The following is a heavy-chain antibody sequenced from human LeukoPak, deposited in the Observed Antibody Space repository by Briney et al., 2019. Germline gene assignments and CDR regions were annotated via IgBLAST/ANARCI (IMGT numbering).Heavy chain of an antibody. CDR2: INHSGST. D-gene: IGHD5-24*01. Sequence: SETLSLTCAVYGGSFSGYYWSWIRQPPGKGLEWIGEINHSGSTNYNPSLKSRVTISVDTSKNQFSLKLSSVTAADSAVYYCAREVEMATSTEFQNFDYWGQGTLVTVSS. CDR1: GGSFSGYY. V-gene: IGHV4-34*01. CDR3: AREVEMATSTEFQNFDY. J-gene: IGHJ4*02.